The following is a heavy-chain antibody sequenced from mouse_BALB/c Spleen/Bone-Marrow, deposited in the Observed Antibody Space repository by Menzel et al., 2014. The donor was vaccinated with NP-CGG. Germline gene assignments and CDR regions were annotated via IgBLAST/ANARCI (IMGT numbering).Heavy chain of an antibody. V-gene: IGHV14-3*02. CDR3: ATLTGTFDY. Sequence: EVQRVESGAELVKPGASVKLSCTASGFNIKDTYMHWVKQRPEQGLEWIGRIDPASDYTQFDSKFQGKAIITADTSSNTAYLQLSSLTSEDTAVYYCATLTGTFDYWGQGTTLTVSS. CDR2: IDPASDYT. CDR1: GFNIKDTY. D-gene: IGHD4-1*01. J-gene: IGHJ2*01.